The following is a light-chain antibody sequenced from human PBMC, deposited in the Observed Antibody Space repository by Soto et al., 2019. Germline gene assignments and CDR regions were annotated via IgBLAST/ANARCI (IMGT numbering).Light chain of an antibody. CDR1: RSVSSY. J-gene: IGKJ4*01. Sequence: EIVLTQSPATLSLCPGERDTLSCGASRSVSSYLAWYQQKPGQAPRLLIYDASYRATGIPARFSGSGSGTDFTLAISSPEPEDFAVYYCQLRSDWPPPLTFGGGTKVEIK. V-gene: IGKV3-11*01. CDR2: DAS. CDR3: QLRSDWPPPLT.